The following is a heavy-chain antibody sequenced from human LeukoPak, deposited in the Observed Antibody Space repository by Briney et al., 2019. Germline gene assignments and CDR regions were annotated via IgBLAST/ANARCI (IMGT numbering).Heavy chain of an antibody. CDR1: GGSISSSSYY. J-gene: IGHJ6*03. Sequence: SETLSLTCTVSGGSISSSSYYWGWIRQPPGMGREWIGSIYYSGSTYYNPSLKSRVTISVDTSKNQFSLKLSSVTAADTAVYYCARLKQQLRFYYYSYSMDVWGKGTTVTVSS. CDR2: IYYSGST. CDR3: ARLKQQLRFYYYSYSMDV. D-gene: IGHD6-13*01. V-gene: IGHV4-39*07.